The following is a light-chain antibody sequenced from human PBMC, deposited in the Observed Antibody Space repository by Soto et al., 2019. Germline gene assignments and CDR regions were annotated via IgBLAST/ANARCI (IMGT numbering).Light chain of an antibody. Sequence: QSALTQPASVSGSPGQSIAISCTGTSSDVGSYNLVSWYQQHPGKAPKLMIYEDTKRPSGVSDRFSGSKSGNTASLTISGLQAEDEAEYYCCSYANSSTYVFGTGTKVTVL. V-gene: IGLV2-23*01. CDR1: SSDVGSYNL. CDR2: EDT. J-gene: IGLJ1*01. CDR3: CSYANSSTYV.